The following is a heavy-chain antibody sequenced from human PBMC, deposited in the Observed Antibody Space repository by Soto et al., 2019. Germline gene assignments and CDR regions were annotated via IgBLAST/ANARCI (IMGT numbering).Heavy chain of an antibody. V-gene: IGHV3-33*01. CDR1: GFTFSSYG. Sequence: TGGSLRLSCAASGFTFSSYGMHWVRQAPGKGLERVAVIWYDGSNKYYADSVKGRFTISRDNSKNTLYLQMNSLRAEDTAVYYCARDPSIAAAGPFDYWGQGTLVTVSS. D-gene: IGHD6-13*01. J-gene: IGHJ4*02. CDR2: IWYDGSNK. CDR3: ARDPSIAAAGPFDY.